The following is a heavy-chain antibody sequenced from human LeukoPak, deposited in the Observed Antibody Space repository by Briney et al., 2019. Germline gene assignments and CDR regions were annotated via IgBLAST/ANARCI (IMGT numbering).Heavy chain of an antibody. V-gene: IGHV3-7*03. CDR1: GFTFSSNW. CDR2: INQDGSEK. CDR3: ARDYRSSWYV. D-gene: IGHD6-13*01. Sequence: GGSLRLSCAASGFTFSSNWMHWVRQAPGKGLEWVANINQDGSEKHYVDSVKGRFTVSRDNARNSLFLQMNSLRAEDTSVYYCARDYRSSWYVRGQGTLVTVSS. J-gene: IGHJ4*02.